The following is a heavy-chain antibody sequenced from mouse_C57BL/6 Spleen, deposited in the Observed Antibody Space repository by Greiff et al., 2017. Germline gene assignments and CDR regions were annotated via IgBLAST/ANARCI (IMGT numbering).Heavy chain of an antibody. V-gene: IGHV2-3*01. D-gene: IGHD1-1*01. J-gene: IGHJ4*01. CDR2: IWGDGST. CDR3: AKPFGNYYGSSYVRAMDY. Sequence: VQLVESGPGLVAPSQSLSITCTVSGFSLTSYGVSWVRQPPGKGLEWLGVIWGDGSTNYHSALISRLSISKDNSKSQVFLKLNSLQTDDTATYYWAKPFGNYYGSSYVRAMDYWGQGTSVTVSS. CDR1: GFSLTSYG.